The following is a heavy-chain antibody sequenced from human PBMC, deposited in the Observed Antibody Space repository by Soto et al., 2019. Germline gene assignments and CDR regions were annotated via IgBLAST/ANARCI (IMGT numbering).Heavy chain of an antibody. CDR2: ISYDEINK. D-gene: IGHD3-10*01. CDR3: ANPYGSGSYYNSYPIVY. J-gene: IGHJ4*02. Sequence: SLRLSCAASGFTFSSYGIHWVRQAPGKGLEWVAIISYDEINKYYADSVKGRFTISRDNSKNTLYLQMNSLRAEDTAVYYCANPYGSGSYYNSYPIVYWGQGTLVTVSS. CDR1: GFTFSSYG. V-gene: IGHV3-30*18.